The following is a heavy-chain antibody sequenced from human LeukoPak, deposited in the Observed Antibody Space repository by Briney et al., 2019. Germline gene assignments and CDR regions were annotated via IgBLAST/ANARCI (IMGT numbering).Heavy chain of an antibody. V-gene: IGHV3-23*01. CDR3: ARAYVDTAMVTGLGY. J-gene: IGHJ4*02. CDR2: ISGSGGST. D-gene: IGHD5-18*01. CDR1: GFTSSDYT. Sequence: GGSRRLSCPASGFTSSDYTMNWVRQSPGKGLEWVSGISGSGGSTYNADSVKGRFTISRDNSKNTLYLQMNSLRAEDTAVYYCARAYVDTAMVTGLGYWGQGTLVTVSS.